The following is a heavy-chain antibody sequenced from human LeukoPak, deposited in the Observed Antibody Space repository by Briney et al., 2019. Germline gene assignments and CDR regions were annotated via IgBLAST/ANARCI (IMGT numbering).Heavy chain of an antibody. D-gene: IGHD5-24*01. CDR3: ARDRYGDGFAHFDY. V-gene: IGHV1-2*02. CDR1: GYTFTSYA. Sequence: AAVKVSCKASGYTFTSYAMHWVRQAPGQGLEWMGWITASGGTHYPQKFQGRVAITRDTSITTAYMDLSRLTSDDTAVYYCARDRYGDGFAHFDYWGQGALVTVSS. J-gene: IGHJ4*02. CDR2: ITASGGT.